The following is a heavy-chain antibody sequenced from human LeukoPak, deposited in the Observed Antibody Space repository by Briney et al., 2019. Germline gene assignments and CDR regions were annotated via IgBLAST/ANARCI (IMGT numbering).Heavy chain of an antibody. CDR3: ARGSYTGFDLYFDH. J-gene: IGHJ4*02. D-gene: IGHD5-12*01. V-gene: IGHV3-48*03. CDR1: GFSFSTQE. CDR2: ISSSSRTI. Sequence: GGSLRLSCAASGFSFSTQEMTWVRQAPGKGLEWVSYISSSSRTIYYADSVKGRFTISRDNTRNSVFLQLNSLRVEDTGFYYCARGSYTGFDLYFDHWGQGTLVTVSS.